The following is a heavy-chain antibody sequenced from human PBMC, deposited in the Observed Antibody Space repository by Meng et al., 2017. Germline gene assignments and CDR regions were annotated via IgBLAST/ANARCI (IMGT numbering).Heavy chain of an antibody. J-gene: IGHJ4*02. Sequence: QGERVQSGAEGKKPGASVKVSCTASGTTFTGYYMHWVRQAPGQGLEWMGRINPNSGGTNYAQKFQGRVTMTRDTSISTAYMELSRLRSDDTAVYYCAREAITNYDILTGYPDYWGQGTLVTVSS. V-gene: IGHV1-2*06. D-gene: IGHD3-9*01. CDR1: GTTFTGYY. CDR3: AREAITNYDILTGYPDY. CDR2: INPNSGGT.